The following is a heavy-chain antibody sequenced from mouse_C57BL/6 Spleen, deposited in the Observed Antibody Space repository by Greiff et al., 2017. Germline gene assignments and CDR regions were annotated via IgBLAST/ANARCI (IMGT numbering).Heavy chain of an antibody. CDR2: INPNNGGT. J-gene: IGHJ3*01. D-gene: IGHD3-2*02. CDR1: GYTFTDYY. Sequence: VQLQQSGPELVKPGASVKISCKASGYTFTDYYMNWVKQSHGKSLEWIGDINPNNGGTSYNQKFKGKATLPVDKSSSTAYMELRSLTSEDSAVYYCARQGSSGTGWFAYWGQGTLVTVSA. V-gene: IGHV1-26*01. CDR3: ARQGSSGTGWFAY.